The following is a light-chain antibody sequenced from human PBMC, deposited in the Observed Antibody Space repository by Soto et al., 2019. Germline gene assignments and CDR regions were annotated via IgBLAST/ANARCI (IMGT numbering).Light chain of an antibody. CDR3: KQYNSFWT. CDR2: DAS. CDR1: QSISSW. J-gene: IGKJ1*01. V-gene: IGKV1-5*01. Sequence: DIQMTHSPSTLSASVGDRFTITCRASQSISSWLAWYQQKPGKAPKLLIYDASSLESGVQSRFSGSGSGTEFTLTIRSLQPDDFATYYCKQYNSFWTFGQGTKVDI.